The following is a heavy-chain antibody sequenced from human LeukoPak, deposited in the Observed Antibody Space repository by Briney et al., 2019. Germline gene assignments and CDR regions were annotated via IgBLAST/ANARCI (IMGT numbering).Heavy chain of an antibody. J-gene: IGHJ6*02. CDR1: GFTFSSYS. Sequence: GGSLRLSCVASGFTFSSYSMNWVRQAPGKGPEWVSSFTSRSGTIYYADSVKGRFTISRDNAKNSLFLQMSSLRVEDTAVYYCARIVLVRGVIYYGMDVWGQGTTVTVSS. CDR3: ARIVLVRGVIYYGMDV. D-gene: IGHD3-10*01. CDR2: FTSRSGTI. V-gene: IGHV3-21*01.